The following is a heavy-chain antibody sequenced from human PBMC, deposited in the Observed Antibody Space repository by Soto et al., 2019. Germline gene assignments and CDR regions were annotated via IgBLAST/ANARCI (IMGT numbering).Heavy chain of an antibody. Sequence: SETLSLTCTVSGGSISSGDYYWSWIRQPPGKGLEWIGYIYYSGSTYYNPSLKSRVTISVDTSKNQFSLKLSSVTAADTAVYYFARSHYDFWSGYSMTSFDYWGQGTLVTVSS. CDR1: GGSISSGDYY. J-gene: IGHJ4*02. D-gene: IGHD3-3*01. V-gene: IGHV4-30-4*01. CDR2: IYYSGST. CDR3: ARSHYDFWSGYSMTSFDY.